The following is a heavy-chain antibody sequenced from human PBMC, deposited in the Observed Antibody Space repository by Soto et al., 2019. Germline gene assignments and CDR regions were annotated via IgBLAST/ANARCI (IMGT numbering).Heavy chain of an antibody. CDR2: INHSGST. CDR1: GGSFSGYY. V-gene: IGHV4-34*01. CDR3: AKDSGGYSYGTPDY. J-gene: IGHJ4*02. Sequence: SETLSLTCAVYGGSFSGYYWSWIRQPPGKGLEWIGEINHSGSTNYNPSLKSRVTISVDTSKNQFSLKLSSVTAADTAVYYCAKDSGGYSYGTPDYWGQGTLVTVSS. D-gene: IGHD5-18*01.